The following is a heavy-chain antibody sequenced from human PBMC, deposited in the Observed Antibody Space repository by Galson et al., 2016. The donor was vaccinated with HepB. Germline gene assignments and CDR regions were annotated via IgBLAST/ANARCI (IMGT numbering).Heavy chain of an antibody. J-gene: IGHJ5*02. CDR2: ISYSGST. D-gene: IGHD2-15*01. CDR1: GGSISSGSYY. Sequence: TLSLTCAVSGGSISSGSYYWSWIRQHPGKGLEWIGYISYSGSTYYNPSLKSRVTISVDMSENQFSLKLSSVTAADTAVYYCARGVAAWGQGTLVTVSS. CDR3: ARGVAA. V-gene: IGHV4-31*11.